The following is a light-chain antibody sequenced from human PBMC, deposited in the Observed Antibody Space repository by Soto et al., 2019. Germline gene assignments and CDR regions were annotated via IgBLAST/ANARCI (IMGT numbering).Light chain of an antibody. CDR1: QIVSRK. V-gene: IGKV3-15*01. CDR2: GAS. J-gene: IGKJ4*01. CDR3: QQYNNWYPLT. Sequence: EIVMTQSPATLSVSPGERATLSCRASQIVSRKLAWYHQKPGQAPRLLIYGASTRATGLPARFSGSRSGTEFTLTTSSLQSDDFAVSYCQQYNNWYPLTFGGGTKLEIK.